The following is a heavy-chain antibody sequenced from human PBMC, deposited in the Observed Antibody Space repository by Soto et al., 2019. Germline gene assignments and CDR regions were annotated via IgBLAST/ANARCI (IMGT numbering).Heavy chain of an antibody. J-gene: IGHJ4*02. Sequence: EVQLVESGGGLVEPGESLRLSCVASGFTFHNAWMSWVRQAPGKGLEWVGRIRSWSDGGTTDYGALVKGRFTISRDDSQNTLSLQMDSLKSEDTAVYYCTTGTTVEKYYFDFWGQGTLVTVSS. D-gene: IGHD1-1*01. V-gene: IGHV3-15*01. CDR1: GFTFHNAW. CDR2: IRSWSDGGTT. CDR3: TTGTTVEKYYFDF.